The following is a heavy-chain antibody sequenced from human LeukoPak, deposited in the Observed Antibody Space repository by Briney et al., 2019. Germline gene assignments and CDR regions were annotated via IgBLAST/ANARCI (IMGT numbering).Heavy chain of an antibody. CDR1: GYTFTSYD. CDR2: MNPNSGNT. J-gene: IGHJ3*02. CDR3: ARGRHIVVVTASDAFDI. D-gene: IGHD2-21*02. Sequence: ASVKVSCKASGYTFTSYDINWVRQATGQGLEWMGWMNPNSGNTGYAQKFQGRVTITRNTSISTAYMELSSLRSEDTAVYYCARGRHIVVVTASDAFDIWGQGTMVTVSS. V-gene: IGHV1-8*03.